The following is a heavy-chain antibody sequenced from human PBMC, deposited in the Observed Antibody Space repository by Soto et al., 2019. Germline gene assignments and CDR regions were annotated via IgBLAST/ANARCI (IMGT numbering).Heavy chain of an antibody. CDR3: VRVGWGYSYGNGMDG. Sequence: QVQLVESGGGVVQPGGSLRLSCLASGFGFSGYSMHWVRQAPGKGLDWVAVIKHDGSEIYYADSVKGRFTISKDDSKNTLHHQKNALRVDDTALYYCVRVGWGYSYGNGMDGWGQGTTVTVFS. J-gene: IGHJ6*02. V-gene: IGHV3-30-3*01. CDR1: GFGFSGYS. D-gene: IGHD5-18*01. CDR2: IKHDGSEI.